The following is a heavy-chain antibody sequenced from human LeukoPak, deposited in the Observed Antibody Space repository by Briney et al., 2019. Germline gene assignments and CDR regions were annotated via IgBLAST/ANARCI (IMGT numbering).Heavy chain of an antibody. CDR1: GFIFSSFW. V-gene: IGHV3-7*04. J-gene: IGHJ4*02. D-gene: IGHD2-21*01. Sequence: GGSLRLSCAASGFIFSSFWMRWVRQAPGKGLEWVASIKPDGSDRWYVVSVKGLFPISRDSAKDSLYLQINSLSAEDTAVYYCARALGPYLDYWGQGTLVTASS. CDR2: IKPDGSDR. CDR3: ARALGPYLDY.